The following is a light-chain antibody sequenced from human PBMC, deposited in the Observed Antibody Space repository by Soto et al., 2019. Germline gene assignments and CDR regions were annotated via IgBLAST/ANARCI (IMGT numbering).Light chain of an antibody. CDR1: QGISSGY. Sequence: VSTQSPGTLSLSPGERATLSCRASQGISSGYLAWYQQNPGQAPRLLIYDASNRATGIPARFSGSGSGTDFTLTISSLEPEDFAVYYCQQRSNWPPNFGQGTRLEIK. J-gene: IGKJ5*01. CDR3: QQRSNWPPN. CDR2: DAS. V-gene: IGKV3-11*01.